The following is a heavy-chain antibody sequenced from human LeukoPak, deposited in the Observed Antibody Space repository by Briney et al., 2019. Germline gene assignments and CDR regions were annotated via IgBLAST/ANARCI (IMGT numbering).Heavy chain of an antibody. J-gene: IGHJ4*02. V-gene: IGHV3-23*01. Sequence: GGSLRLSCVASGFTFTKCAMSWIRQAPGKGLEWVAIITATGDTAYYADSVKGRFTISRDNSRNTVYMQMDSLRAEDTAIYYCAKAVEMATLFDYWGQGTLVTVSS. D-gene: IGHD5-24*01. CDR1: GFTFTKCA. CDR2: ITATGDTA. CDR3: AKAVEMATLFDY.